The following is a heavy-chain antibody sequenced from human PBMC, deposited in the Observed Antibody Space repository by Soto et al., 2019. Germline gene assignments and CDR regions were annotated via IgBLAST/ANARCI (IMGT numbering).Heavy chain of an antibody. D-gene: IGHD6-13*01. CDR1: GITVNTNS. CDR3: ARDFGSTWYVFDY. CDR2: IYGDGTT. Sequence: EVQLVQSGGDLVQPGGSLRLSCAVSGITVNTNSMSWVRQAPGQGLEWVSVIYGDGTTYYADSVKGRFTISRDLSKNSLHLQMNSLRGEDTDVYYCARDFGSTWYVFDYWGQGTLVTVSS. V-gene: IGHV3-66*01. J-gene: IGHJ4*02.